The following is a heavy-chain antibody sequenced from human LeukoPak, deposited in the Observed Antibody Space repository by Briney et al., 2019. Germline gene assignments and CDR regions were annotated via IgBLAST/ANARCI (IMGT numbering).Heavy chain of an antibody. CDR1: GYSFTNFW. D-gene: IGHD2-8*01. CDR3: ARRYCINGVCYSGAFDI. Sequence: PGESLKISCKGSGYSFTNFWIGWVRQMPGKGLEWMGIIYPGDSDTRYSPYFQGQVTISADKSISTAYLQWSSLKASDTAMYYCARRYCINGVCYSGAFDIWGQGTMVTVSS. CDR2: IYPGDSDT. J-gene: IGHJ3*02. V-gene: IGHV5-51*01.